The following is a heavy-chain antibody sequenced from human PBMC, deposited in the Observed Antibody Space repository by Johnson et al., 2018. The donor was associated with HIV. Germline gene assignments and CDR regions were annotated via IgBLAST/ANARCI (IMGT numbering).Heavy chain of an antibody. CDR1: GFTFSNAW. V-gene: IGHV3-30*02. J-gene: IGHJ3*02. CDR3: AKGGVGHRKGCDI. CDR2: IRYDGSNK. D-gene: IGHD2-2*01. Sequence: QVQLVESGGGLVKPGGSLRLSCAASGFTFSNAWMSWVRQAPGKGLEWVAFIRYDGSNKYYADSVKGRLTISRDNSKNTLYVQMNSLRGDDTAVYYCAKGGVGHRKGCDIWGQGTMVTVSS.